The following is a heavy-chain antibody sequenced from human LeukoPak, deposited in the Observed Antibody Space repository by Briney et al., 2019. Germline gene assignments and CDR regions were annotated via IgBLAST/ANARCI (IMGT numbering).Heavy chain of an antibody. Sequence: PGGSLRLSCAASGFTFSSYWMHWVRQAPGKGLVWVLRINSDGSSTSYADSVKGRFTISRDNAKNTLYLQMNSLRAEDTAVYYCARDMDFRINWFDPWGQGTLVTVSS. CDR2: INSDGSST. V-gene: IGHV3-74*01. J-gene: IGHJ5*02. CDR1: GFTFSSYW. CDR3: ARDMDFRINWFDP. D-gene: IGHD2-2*03.